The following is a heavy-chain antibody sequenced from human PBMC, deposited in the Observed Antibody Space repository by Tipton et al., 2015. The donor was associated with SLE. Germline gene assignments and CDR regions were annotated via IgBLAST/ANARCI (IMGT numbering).Heavy chain of an antibody. CDR3: ARARGSYQGYWYFDL. CDR1: GGSISSHY. J-gene: IGHJ2*01. V-gene: IGHV4-59*11. D-gene: IGHD1-26*01. Sequence: TLSLTCTVSGGSISSHYWSWIRQPPGKGLEWIGYIDYSGSTNYNPSLKSRVTISVDTTKNQFSLKLSSVTAADTAVYYCARARGSYQGYWYFDLWGRGTLVTVSS. CDR2: IDYSGST.